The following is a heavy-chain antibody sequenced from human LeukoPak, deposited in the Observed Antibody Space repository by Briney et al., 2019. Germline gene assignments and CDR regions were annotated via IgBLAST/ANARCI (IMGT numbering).Heavy chain of an antibody. V-gene: IGHV3-30-3*01. CDR1: GFTFSSYA. CDR2: ISYDGSNK. J-gene: IGHJ4*02. D-gene: IGHD1-26*01. CDR3: ARDSRDLGAEFDY. Sequence: GRSLRLSCAASGFTFSSYAMHWVRQPPGKGLEWVAVISYDGSNKYYADSVKGRFTISRDNSKNTLYLQMNSLRAEDTAVYYCARDSRDLGAEFDYWGQGTLVTVSS.